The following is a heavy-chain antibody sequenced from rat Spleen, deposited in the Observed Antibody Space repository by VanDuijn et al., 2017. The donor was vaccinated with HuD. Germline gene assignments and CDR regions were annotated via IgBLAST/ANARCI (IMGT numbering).Heavy chain of an antibody. Sequence: EVQLVESGGGLVQPGRSLKLSCAASGFTFNNYWMTWIRQAPGKGLEWVASITNASGRTYYPDSVKGRFTISRDNAKSTLYLQLDSLRSEDTATYYCARSGEDGYTYYWYFDFWGPGTMVTVSS. CDR3: ARSGEDGYTYYWYFDF. CDR2: ITNASGRT. CDR1: GFTFNNYW. V-gene: IGHV5-31*01. D-gene: IGHD1-4*01. J-gene: IGHJ1*01.